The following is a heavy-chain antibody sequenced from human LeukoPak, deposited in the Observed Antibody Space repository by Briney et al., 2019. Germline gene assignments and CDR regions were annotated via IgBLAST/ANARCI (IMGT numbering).Heavy chain of an antibody. CDR2: IWYDGSNK. J-gene: IGHJ4*02. V-gene: IGHV3-33*01. CDR3: ARGILWFGELSLDY. CDR1: GFTFSSYG. Sequence: GGSLRLSCGASGFTFSSYGMHWVRQAPGKGLEWVAVIWYDGSNKYYADSVKGRFTISRDNSKSTLYLQMNSLRAEDTAVYYCARGILWFGELSLDYWGQGTLDTVSS. D-gene: IGHD3-10*01.